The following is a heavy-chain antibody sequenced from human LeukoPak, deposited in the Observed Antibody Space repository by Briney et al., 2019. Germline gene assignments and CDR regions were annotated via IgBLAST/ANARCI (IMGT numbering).Heavy chain of an antibody. CDR3: AGLGGSYYDSSGYVFDY. J-gene: IGHJ4*02. V-gene: IGHV1-69*05. CDR1: GGTFSSYA. Sequence: GASVKVSCKASGGTFSSYAISWVRQAPGQGLEWMGGIIPIFGTANYAQKFQGRVTITTDESTSTAYMELSSLRSEDTAVYYCAGLGGSYYDSSGYVFDYWGQGTLVTVSS. CDR2: IIPIFGTA. D-gene: IGHD3-22*01.